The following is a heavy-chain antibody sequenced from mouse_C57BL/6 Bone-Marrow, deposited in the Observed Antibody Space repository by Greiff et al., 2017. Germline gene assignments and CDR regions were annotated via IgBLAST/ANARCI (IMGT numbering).Heavy chain of an antibody. CDR2: IHPNSGST. Sequence: QVQLQQPGAELVKPGASVKLSCKASGYTFTSYWMHWVKQRPGQGLEWIGMIHPNSGSTNYNEKFKSKATLTVEKSSNTVYLELSRLTSDDSAVYYCARSSTFVYYFDYWGQGTTLTVSS. J-gene: IGHJ2*01. V-gene: IGHV1-64*01. CDR1: GYTFTSYW. D-gene: IGHD5-1*01. CDR3: ARSSTFVYYFDY.